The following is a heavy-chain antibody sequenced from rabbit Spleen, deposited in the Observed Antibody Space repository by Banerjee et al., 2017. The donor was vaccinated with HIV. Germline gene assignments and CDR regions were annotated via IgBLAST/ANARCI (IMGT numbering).Heavy chain of an antibody. CDR2: ISTGSGNS. Sequence: QEQLVESGGGLVQPEGSLTLTCTASGFSFSTRYYMCWVRQAPGKGLEWIGCISTGSGNSYYASWAKGRFTISRASSTTVTLQMTSLTAADTATYFCARDYYAGYVGYGSVGLWGPGTLVTVS. CDR1: GFSFSTRYY. J-gene: IGHJ4*01. D-gene: IGHD7-1*01. V-gene: IGHV1S45*01. CDR3: ARDYYAGYVGYGSVGL.